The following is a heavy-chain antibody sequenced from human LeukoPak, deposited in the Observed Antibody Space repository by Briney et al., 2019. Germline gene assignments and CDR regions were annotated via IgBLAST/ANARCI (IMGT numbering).Heavy chain of an antibody. Sequence: ASVKVSCKASGYTFTSYAMNWVRQAPGQGLEWMGGIVPIFGTPDYAQRFQGRVTITADEVSSTAYMELSSLRAEDTAVYYCARAVSSSFDYWGQGTLVTVSS. CDR2: IVPIFGTP. V-gene: IGHV1-69*13. CDR3: ARAVSSSFDY. CDR1: GYTFTSYA. J-gene: IGHJ4*02. D-gene: IGHD6-6*01.